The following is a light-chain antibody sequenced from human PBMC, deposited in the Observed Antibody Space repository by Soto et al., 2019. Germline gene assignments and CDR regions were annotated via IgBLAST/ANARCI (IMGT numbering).Light chain of an antibody. CDR2: ELT. CDR3: TSYTGNTLVV. V-gene: IGLV2-8*01. J-gene: IGLJ2*01. Sequence: QAVVTQLPSASGSPGQSVTISCTGTSSDVGAYNFVSWYQQYPGKAPRLLIYELTKRPSGVPDRFSGSRSGNTASLTVSGLQTEDEADYYCTSYTGNTLVVFGGGTKVTVL. CDR1: SSDVGAYNF.